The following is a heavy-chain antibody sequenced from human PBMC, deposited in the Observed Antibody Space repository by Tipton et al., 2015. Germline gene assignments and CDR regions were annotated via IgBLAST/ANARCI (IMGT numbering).Heavy chain of an antibody. Sequence: TLSLTCTVSGGSISSGGYYWSWIRQHPGKGLGWIGYIYYSGSTYYNPSLKSRVTISVDTSKNQFSLKLSSVTAADTAVYYCARGRRRGYSGYGYYFDYWGQGTLVTVSS. CDR1: GGSISSGGYY. CDR3: ARGRRRGYSGYGYYFDY. V-gene: IGHV4-31*03. CDR2: IYYSGST. J-gene: IGHJ4*02. D-gene: IGHD5-12*01.